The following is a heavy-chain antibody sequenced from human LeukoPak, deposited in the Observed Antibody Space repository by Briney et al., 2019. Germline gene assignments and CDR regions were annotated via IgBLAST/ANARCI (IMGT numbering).Heavy chain of an antibody. CDR2: INHSGST. J-gene: IGHJ4*02. CDR3: AREQWNGDYHPPSFDY. V-gene: IGHV4-34*01. CDR1: GGSFSGYY. Sequence: SETLSLTCAVYGGSFSGYYWSWIRQPPGKGLEWIGEINHSGSTNYNPSLKSRVTISVDTSKNQFSLKLSSVTAADTAVYYCAREQWNGDYHPPSFDYWGQGTLVTVSS. D-gene: IGHD4-17*01.